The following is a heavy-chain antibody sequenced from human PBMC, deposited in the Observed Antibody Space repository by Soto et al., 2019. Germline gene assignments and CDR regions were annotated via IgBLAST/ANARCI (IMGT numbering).Heavy chain of an antibody. CDR3: ARDNILGILYGGMDV. V-gene: IGHV4-30-4*01. CDR2: IYYSGST. CDR1: GGSISSGDYY. J-gene: IGHJ6*02. Sequence: SETLSLTCTVSGGSISSGDYYWSWMRQPPGKGLEWIGYIYYSGSTYYNPSLKSRVTISVDTSKNQFSLKLSSVTAADTAVYYCARDNILGILYGGMDVWGQGTTVTVSS. D-gene: IGHD3-3*01.